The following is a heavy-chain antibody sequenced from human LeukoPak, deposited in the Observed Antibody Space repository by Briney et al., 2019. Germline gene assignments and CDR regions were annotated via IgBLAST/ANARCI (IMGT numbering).Heavy chain of an antibody. CDR3: ARGHIVVVTAQLNWFDP. J-gene: IGHJ5*02. D-gene: IGHD2-21*02. V-gene: IGHV4-30-4*08. CDR2: IYYSGST. CDR1: GGSFSGYY. Sequence: SETLSLTCAVYGGSFSGYYWSWIRQPPGKGLEWIGYIYYSGSTYYNPSLKSRVTISVDTSKNQFSLKLSSVTAADTAVYYCARGHIVVVTAQLNWFDPWGQGTLVTVSS.